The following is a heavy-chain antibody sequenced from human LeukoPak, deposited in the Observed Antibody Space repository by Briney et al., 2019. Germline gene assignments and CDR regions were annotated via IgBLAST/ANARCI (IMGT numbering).Heavy chain of an antibody. D-gene: IGHD3-22*01. Sequence: GGSLRLSCAASGFTFSSYAMSWVRQAPGKGLEWVSSITGSGGSTYYADSVKGRFTISRDNSNNTLYLQMNSLRAEDTAVYYCAKSRAAYDSSGRTFDYWGQGTLVTVSS. V-gene: IGHV3-23*01. CDR1: GFTFSSYA. J-gene: IGHJ4*02. CDR3: AKSRAAYDSSGRTFDY. CDR2: ITGSGGST.